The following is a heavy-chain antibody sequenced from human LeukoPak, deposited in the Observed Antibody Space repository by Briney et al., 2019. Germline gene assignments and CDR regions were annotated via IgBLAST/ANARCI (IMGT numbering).Heavy chain of an antibody. D-gene: IGHD6-6*01. CDR2: INPSGGST. CDR3: ARKSSASVY. V-gene: IGHV1-46*01. Sequence: ASVKVSCKASGYTFTSYYMLWVRQDPGHRLEWMGIINPSGGSTSYAQKFQGRVTMTRDMSTSTVYMELSSLRSEDTAVYYCARKSSASVYWGQGTLVTVSS. J-gene: IGHJ4*02. CDR1: GYTFTSYY.